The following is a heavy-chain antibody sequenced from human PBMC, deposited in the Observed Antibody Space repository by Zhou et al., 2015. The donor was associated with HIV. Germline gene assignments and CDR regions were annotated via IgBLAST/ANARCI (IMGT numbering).Heavy chain of an antibody. Sequence: EVQLVESGGTLVQPGGSLRLSCAASGFTFSGSGMHWVRQASGKGLEWLGHIRTKTNNYATAYAASLQGRFTISRDDSKNTLYLQMNSLRAEDTAVYYCAKWRQVDSHWGQGTVVTVSS. CDR2: IRTKTNNYAT. V-gene: IGHV3-73*01. CDR3: AKWRQVDSH. J-gene: IGHJ4*02. D-gene: IGHD2-8*01. CDR1: GFTFSGSG.